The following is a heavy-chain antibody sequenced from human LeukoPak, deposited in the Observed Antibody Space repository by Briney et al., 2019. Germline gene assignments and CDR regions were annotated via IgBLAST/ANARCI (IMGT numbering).Heavy chain of an antibody. J-gene: IGHJ4*02. Sequence: GGSLRLSCAVSGFTFSSYAMHWVRQAPGKGLEWVAVISDDGSNKNYADSVKGRFTISRDNSKNTLYLQMNSLRDEDTAVYYCARESGYSYGYGAAYWGQGTLVTVSS. CDR2: ISDDGSNK. V-gene: IGHV3-30-3*01. D-gene: IGHD5-18*01. CDR1: GFTFSSYA. CDR3: ARESGYSYGYGAAY.